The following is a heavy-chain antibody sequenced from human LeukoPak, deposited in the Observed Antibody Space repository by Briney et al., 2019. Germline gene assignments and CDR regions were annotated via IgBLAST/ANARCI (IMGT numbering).Heavy chain of an antibody. CDR1: GGSIISSSYY. CDR3: ARHLNYCSGGSCYPYYFDY. CDR2: IYYSGST. J-gene: IGHJ4*02. V-gene: IGHV4-39*01. Sequence: PSETLSLTCTVSGGSIISSSYYWGWIRQPPGKGLEWIGSIYYSGSTYYNPSLKSRVTISVDTSKNQFSLKLSSVTAADTTVYYCARHLNYCSGGSCYPYYFDYWGQGTLVTVSS. D-gene: IGHD2-15*01.